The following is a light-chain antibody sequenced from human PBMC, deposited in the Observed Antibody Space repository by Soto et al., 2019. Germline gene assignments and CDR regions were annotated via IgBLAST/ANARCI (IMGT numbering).Light chain of an antibody. V-gene: IGKV3-11*01. CDR3: QERGRWPRAT. J-gene: IGKJ4*01. CDR2: PAS. Sequence: EMVLTQSPATLSLSPEESATLSCRASQNVGLNFAWYQQKSCQPPRLHIHPASSRATGIPARFSGSGSRTDFTLTISSLEPEDIAVYYCQERGRWPRATFGGGTKVEMK. CDR1: QNVGLN.